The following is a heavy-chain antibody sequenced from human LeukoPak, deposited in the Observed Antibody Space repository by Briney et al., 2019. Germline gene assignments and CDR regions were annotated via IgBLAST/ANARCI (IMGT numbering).Heavy chain of an antibody. J-gene: IGHJ4*02. CDR3: ARDSASYYYGSGNY. CDR2: ISSSSSYI. Sequence: PGGSLRLSCAASGFTFSSYSMNWVRQAPGKGLEWVSSISSSSSYIYYADSVKGRFTISRDNAKNSLYLQMNSLRAEDTAVYYCARDSASYYYGSGNYWGQGTLVTVSS. D-gene: IGHD3-10*01. CDR1: GFTFSSYS. V-gene: IGHV3-21*01.